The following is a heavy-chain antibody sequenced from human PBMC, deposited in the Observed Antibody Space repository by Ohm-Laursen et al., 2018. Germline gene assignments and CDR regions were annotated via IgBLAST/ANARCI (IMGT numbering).Heavy chain of an antibody. CDR1: GFTFSSYA. CDR2: IKQDGSER. J-gene: IGHJ4*02. CDR3: ARVRYRSGLNY. V-gene: IGHV3-7*01. D-gene: IGHD6-19*01. Sequence: SLRLSCAASGFTFSSYAMSWVRQAPGKGLEWVANIKQDGSERYYVDSVKGRFTISRDNATNSLYLQMDSLRAEDTAVYYCARVRYRSGLNYWGQGTLVTVSS.